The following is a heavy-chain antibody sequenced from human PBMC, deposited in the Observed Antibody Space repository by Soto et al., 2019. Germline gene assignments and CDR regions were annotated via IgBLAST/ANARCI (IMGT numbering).Heavy chain of an antibody. CDR2: IWYDGSNK. V-gene: IGHV3-33*01. CDR1: GFTFSSYG. Sequence: GGSLRLSCAASGFTFSSYGMHWVRQAPGKGLEWVAVIWYDGSNKYYADSVKGRFTISRDNSKNTLYLQMNSLRAEDTAVYYCARATPRYCSSTSCPLTDMDVWGKGTTVTVSS. CDR3: ARATPRYCSSTSCPLTDMDV. D-gene: IGHD2-2*01. J-gene: IGHJ6*03.